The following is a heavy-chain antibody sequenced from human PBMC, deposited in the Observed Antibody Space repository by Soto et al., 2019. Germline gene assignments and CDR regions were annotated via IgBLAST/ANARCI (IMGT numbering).Heavy chain of an antibody. CDR1: GGSISDYSSSHY. D-gene: IGHD2-2*01. CDR2: VSTSGHP. CDR3: GRVMIGTSRHTDSDY. Sequence: PSETLSLTCTVSGGSISDYSSSHYWSWIRQPAGKGLEWVGRVSTSGHPTYSPSLKSRVTMSLDTSKNQFSLTVASVTAADTAIYYCGRVMIGTSRHTDSDYWGQGTQVTVSS. V-gene: IGHV4-4*07. J-gene: IGHJ4*02.